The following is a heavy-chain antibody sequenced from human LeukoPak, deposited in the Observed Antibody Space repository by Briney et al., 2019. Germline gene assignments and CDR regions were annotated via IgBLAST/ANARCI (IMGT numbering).Heavy chain of an antibody. CDR3: ATEPLYYYYMDV. D-gene: IGHD1-14*01. Sequence: GGSLRLSCAASGFSLSNYNMNWLRQAPGKGLEWLSSISSSSSTIFYTDSVKGRLTISRDNAKNSLFLQMNSLRAEDTAVYYCATEPLYYYYMDVWGKGTTVTVSS. CDR2: ISSSSSTI. J-gene: IGHJ6*03. V-gene: IGHV3-48*01. CDR1: GFSLSNYN.